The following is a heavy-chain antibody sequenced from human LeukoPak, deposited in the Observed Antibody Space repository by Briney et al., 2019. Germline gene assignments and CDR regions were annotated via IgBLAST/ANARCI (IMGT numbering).Heavy chain of an antibody. Sequence: GGSLRLSCAASGFTFGNYGMSWVRQAPGKGLEWVSGINWNGGSTGYADSVEGRFTISRDNAKNYQYLQMNSLRVEDTALYYCARAQTYGDSRLLLDYWGQGTLVTVSS. V-gene: IGHV3-20*04. D-gene: IGHD2-21*02. CDR2: INWNGGST. CDR3: ARAQTYGDSRLLLDY. J-gene: IGHJ4*02. CDR1: GFTFGNYG.